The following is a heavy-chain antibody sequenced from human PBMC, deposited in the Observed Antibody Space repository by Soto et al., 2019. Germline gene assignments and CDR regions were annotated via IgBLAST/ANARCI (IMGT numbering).Heavy chain of an antibody. J-gene: IGHJ4*02. CDR3: ARGIWTMTRGAYYFDN. D-gene: IGHD3-10*01. Sequence: ASVKVSCKAPGFTFTNHALQWVRQATGQRFEWMGWINAGNGHTKYSQSFQGRVTITRDTSASTVYMELSGLISEDAAVYYCARGIWTMTRGAYYFDNWGQGTLVTGSS. CDR2: INAGNGHT. V-gene: IGHV1-3*01. CDR1: GFTFTNHA.